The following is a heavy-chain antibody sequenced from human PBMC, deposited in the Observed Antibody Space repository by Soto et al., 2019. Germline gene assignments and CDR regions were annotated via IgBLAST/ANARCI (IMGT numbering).Heavy chain of an antibody. CDR3: ARAQGDIVVVPAPYAFDI. CDR2: INAGNGNT. Sequence: ASVKVSCKASGYTFNRYYMNWVRQAPGQRLEWMGWINAGNGNTKYSQKFQGRVTITRDTSASTAYMELSSLRSEDTAVYYCARAQGDIVVVPAPYAFDIWGQGTMVTVSS. CDR1: GYTFNRYY. V-gene: IGHV1-3*01. J-gene: IGHJ3*02. D-gene: IGHD2-2*01.